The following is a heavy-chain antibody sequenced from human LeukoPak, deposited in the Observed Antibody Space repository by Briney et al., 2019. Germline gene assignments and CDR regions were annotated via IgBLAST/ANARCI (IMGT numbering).Heavy chain of an antibody. Sequence: GGSLRFSCAASGFTFSSYAMSWVRQAPGKGLEWDSAISGSGGSTYYADSVKGRFTISRDNSKNTLYLQMNSLRAEDTAVYYCAKGDIVVVPAALEFDYWGQGTLVTVSS. CDR3: AKGDIVVVPAALEFDY. CDR2: ISGSGGST. CDR1: GFTFSSYA. J-gene: IGHJ4*02. V-gene: IGHV3-23*01. D-gene: IGHD2-2*01.